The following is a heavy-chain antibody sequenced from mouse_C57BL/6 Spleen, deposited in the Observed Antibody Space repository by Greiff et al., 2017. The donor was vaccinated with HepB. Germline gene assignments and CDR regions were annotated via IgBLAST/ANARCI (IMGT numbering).Heavy chain of an antibody. CDR1: GFTFSSYA. V-gene: IGHV5-4*01. CDR3: ARDDYEGSWFAY. CDR2: ISDGGSYT. Sequence: EVKLMESGGGLVKPGGSLKLSCAASGFTFSSYAMSWVRQTPEKRLEWVATISDGGSYTYYPDNVKGRFTISRDNAKNNLYLQMSHLKSEDTAMYYCARDDYEGSWFAYWGQGTLVTVSA. J-gene: IGHJ3*01. D-gene: IGHD2-4*01.